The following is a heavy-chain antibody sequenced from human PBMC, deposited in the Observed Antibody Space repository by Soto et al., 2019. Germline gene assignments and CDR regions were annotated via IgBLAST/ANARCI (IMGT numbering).Heavy chain of an antibody. J-gene: IGHJ6*02. CDR2: ISSSSSYT. CDR1: GFTFSDYY. CDR3: ARAGWELLGVGYYYGMDV. D-gene: IGHD1-26*01. Sequence: QVQLVESGGGLVKPGGSLRLSCAASGFTFSDYYMSWIRQAPGKGLEWVSYISSSSSYTNYADSVKGRFTISRDNAKNSLYLQMNSLRAEDTAVYYCARAGWELLGVGYYYGMDVWGQGTTVTVSS. V-gene: IGHV3-11*06.